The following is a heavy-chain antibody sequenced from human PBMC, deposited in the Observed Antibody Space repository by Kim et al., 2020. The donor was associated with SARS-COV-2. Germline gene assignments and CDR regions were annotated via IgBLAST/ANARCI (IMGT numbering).Heavy chain of an antibody. CDR1: GFTFADYA. V-gene: IGHV3-49*03. CDR2: ITTKTSGATA. Sequence: GGSLRLSCTASGFTFADYAVSWFRQGPGKGLDWVGFITTKTSGATAVYAASVKGRFIIARDDSKSIAYLQLNSLKTEDTGLYYCTRGVNAKSWTGAFWGQGTLVTVSS. J-gene: IGHJ4*02. D-gene: IGHD2-2*01. CDR3: TRGVNAKSWTGAF.